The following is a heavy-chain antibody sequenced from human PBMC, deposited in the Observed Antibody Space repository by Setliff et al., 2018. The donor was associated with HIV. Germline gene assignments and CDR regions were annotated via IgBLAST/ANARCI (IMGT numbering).Heavy chain of an antibody. CDR2: ISGSGATT. D-gene: IGHD2-2*01. Sequence: GGSLRLSCAASEFTFNIYAMSWVRQAPGKGLEWVSGISGSGATTNYADSVKGRFTISRDNSKNTLFLQMNSLRSEDTAVYYCAKEDQRVTSVDYWGQGTPVTVSS. J-gene: IGHJ4*02. CDR1: EFTFNIYA. CDR3: AKEDQRVTSVDY. V-gene: IGHV3-23*01.